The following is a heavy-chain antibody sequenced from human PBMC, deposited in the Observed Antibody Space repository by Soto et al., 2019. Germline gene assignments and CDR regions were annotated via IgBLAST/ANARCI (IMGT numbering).Heavy chain of an antibody. CDR1: GGSISSSSYY. V-gene: IGHV4-39*01. CDR2: IYYSGST. J-gene: IGHJ2*01. D-gene: IGHD1-26*01. CDR3: ARGSSVSWYFDL. Sequence: QLQLQESGPGLVKPSETLSLTCTVSGGSISSSSYYWGWIRQPPGKGLEWIGSIYYSGSTYYNPSLTRRVTISVDTSKNQFSLKLSSVTAADTAVYYCARGSSVSWYFDLWGRGTLVTVSS.